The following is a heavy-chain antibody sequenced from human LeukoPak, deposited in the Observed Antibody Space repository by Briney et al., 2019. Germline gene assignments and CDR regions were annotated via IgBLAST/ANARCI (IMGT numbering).Heavy chain of an antibody. CDR3: ARADHRLGEGFDY. D-gene: IGHD3-16*01. Sequence: ASVKVSCKASGYTFTDYYMHWVRQAPGQGLEWMGWINPNNGNTNYAQKLQARVTMTTDTSTSTAYMELRSLRSDDTAVYYCARADHRLGEGFDYWGQGTLVTVSS. CDR2: INPNNGNT. V-gene: IGHV1-18*04. J-gene: IGHJ4*02. CDR1: GYTFTDYY.